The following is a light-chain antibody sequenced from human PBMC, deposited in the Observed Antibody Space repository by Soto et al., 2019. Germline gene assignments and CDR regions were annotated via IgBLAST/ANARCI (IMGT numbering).Light chain of an antibody. J-gene: IGKJ1*01. Sequence: EIVMTQSPATLSVSPGERATLSRRASQSVSSNLAWYQQKPGQAPRLLIYGAFTRATGIPAGFSGSGSGTDFTLTISSLQSEDFALYYCQQYHNLWTFGQGTKVDIK. CDR3: QQYHNLWT. CDR2: GAF. V-gene: IGKV3-15*01. CDR1: QSVSSN.